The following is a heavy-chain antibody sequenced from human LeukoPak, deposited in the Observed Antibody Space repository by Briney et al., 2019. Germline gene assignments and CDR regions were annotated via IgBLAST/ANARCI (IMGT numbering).Heavy chain of an antibody. CDR2: ISSSSSYI. V-gene: IGHV3-21*01. J-gene: IGHJ4*02. D-gene: IGHD3-9*01. CDR3: ARTDFDWLPIDY. CDR1: GFTFSSYA. Sequence: GGSLRLSCAASGFTFSSYAMSWVRQAPGKGLEWVSSISSSSSYIYYADSVKGRFTISRDNAKNSLYLQMNSLRAEDTAVYYCARTDFDWLPIDYWGQGTLVTVSS.